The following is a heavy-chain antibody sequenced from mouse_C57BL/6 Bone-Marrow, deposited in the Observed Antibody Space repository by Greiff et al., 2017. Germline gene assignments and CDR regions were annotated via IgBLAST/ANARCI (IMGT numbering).Heavy chain of an antibody. V-gene: IGHV5-4*03. D-gene: IGHD1-1*01. CDR3: ARPLYYGSSYRGFAY. J-gene: IGHJ3*01. Sequence: DVKLQESGGGLVKPGGSLKLSCAASGFTFSSYAMSWVRQTPEKRLEWVATISDGGSYTYSPDNVKGRFTISRDNAKNNLYLQMSHLKSEDTAMDYCARPLYYGSSYRGFAYWGQGTLVTVSA. CDR1: GFTFSSYA. CDR2: ISDGGSYT.